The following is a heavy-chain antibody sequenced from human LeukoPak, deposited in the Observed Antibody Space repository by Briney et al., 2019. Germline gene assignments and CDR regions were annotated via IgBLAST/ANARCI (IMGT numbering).Heavy chain of an antibody. J-gene: IGHJ5*02. Sequence: SETLALTCTVSGGSISSGGYYWSWIRQHPGKGLEWIGYIYYSGSTNYNPSLKSRVTISVDTSKNQFSLKLSSVTAADTAVYYCARVTTMIDNWFDPWGQGTLVTVSS. V-gene: IGHV4-31*03. CDR3: ARVTTMIDNWFDP. CDR2: IYYSGST. CDR1: GGSISSGGYY. D-gene: IGHD3-22*01.